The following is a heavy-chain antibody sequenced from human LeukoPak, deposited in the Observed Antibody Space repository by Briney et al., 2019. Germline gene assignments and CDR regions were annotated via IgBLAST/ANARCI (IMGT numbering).Heavy chain of an antibody. CDR1: GGSLSTYF. CDR2: IYYSGTT. CDR3: ARRTGEGAFDI. J-gene: IGHJ3*02. Sequence: KPSETLSLTCTVSGGSLSTYFWTWIRQPPGKGLEWIGYIYYSGTTNYHPSLESRVTISVDTSKNQFSLKLNSVTAADTAVYYCARRTGEGAFDIWGQGTMVTVSS. D-gene: IGHD3-16*01. V-gene: IGHV4-59*08.